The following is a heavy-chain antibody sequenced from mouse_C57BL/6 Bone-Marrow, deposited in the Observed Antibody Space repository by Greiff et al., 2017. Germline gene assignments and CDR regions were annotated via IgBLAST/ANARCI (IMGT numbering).Heavy chain of an antibody. D-gene: IGHD1-1*01. CDR2: IDPETGGT. V-gene: IGHV1-15*01. Sequence: VQLQQSGAELVRPGASVTLSCKASGYTFTDYEMHWVKQTPVHGLEWIGAIDPETGGTAYNQKFKGKAILTADKSSSTAYMELRSLTSEDSAVYYCTRSPPFTTGYWGQGTTLTVSS. CDR1: GYTFTDYE. CDR3: TRSPPFTTGY. J-gene: IGHJ2*01.